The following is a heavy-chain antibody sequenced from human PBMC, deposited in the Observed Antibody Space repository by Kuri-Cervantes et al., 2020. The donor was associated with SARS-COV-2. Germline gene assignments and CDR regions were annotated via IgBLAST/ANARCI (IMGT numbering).Heavy chain of an antibody. CDR1: GDRVSSNSAA. J-gene: IGHJ6*02. D-gene: IGHD2-2*01. CDR2: TYYRSKWYN. CDR3: ARGHIGVVPSPFLGLGPHSYYYHMDV. V-gene: IGHV6-1*01. Sequence: LRLSCAISGDRVSSNSAAWNWIRQSPSRGLEWLGRTYYRSKWYNDYAVSVKSRITINPDTSKNQFSLKLTSATAADAAVYYCARGHIGVVPSPFLGLGPHSYYYHMDVWGQGTTVTVSS.